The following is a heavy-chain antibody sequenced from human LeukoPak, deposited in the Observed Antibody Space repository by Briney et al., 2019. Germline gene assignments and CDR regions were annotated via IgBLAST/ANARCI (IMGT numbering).Heavy chain of an antibody. V-gene: IGHV4-30-2*01. CDR1: GDSISSGDYS. J-gene: IGHJ5*02. D-gene: IGHD3-10*01. CDR2: IFHSGNS. CDR3: ARELWFVNAPGSWLDL. Sequence: SETLSLTCAVSGDSISSGDYSWSWLRQPSGKGLERLGYIFHSGNSYYNPSLKSRVTISVDKSKNQFSLRLPSVTAADTAVYYCARELWFVNAPGSWLDLWGQGALVTVSS.